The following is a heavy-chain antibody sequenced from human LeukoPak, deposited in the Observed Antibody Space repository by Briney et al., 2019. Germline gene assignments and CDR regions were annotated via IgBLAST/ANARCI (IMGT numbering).Heavy chain of an antibody. CDR2: TRNKANSYTT. Sequence: PGGSLRLSCAASGFTFSDHYMDWVRQAPGKGLEWVGRTRNKANSYTTEYAASVKGRFTISRDDSKNSLYLQMTSLKTEDTAVYYCARVMGTPDYWGQGTLVTVSS. CDR3: ARVMGTPDY. V-gene: IGHV3-72*01. D-gene: IGHD4-23*01. CDR1: GFTFSDHY. J-gene: IGHJ4*02.